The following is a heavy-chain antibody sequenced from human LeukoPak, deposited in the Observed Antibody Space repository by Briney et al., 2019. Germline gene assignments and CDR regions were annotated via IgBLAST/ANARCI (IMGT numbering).Heavy chain of an antibody. CDR1: GFTFSSYA. Sequence: GGSLRLSCAASGFTFSSYAMHWVRQAPGKGLEWVAVISYDGSNKYYADSVKGRFTISRDNSKNTLYLQMNSLRAEDTAVYYCARDFSDSSGYQPGYWGQGTLVTVSS. CDR2: ISYDGSNK. D-gene: IGHD3-22*01. V-gene: IGHV3-30-3*01. CDR3: ARDFSDSSGYQPGY. J-gene: IGHJ4*02.